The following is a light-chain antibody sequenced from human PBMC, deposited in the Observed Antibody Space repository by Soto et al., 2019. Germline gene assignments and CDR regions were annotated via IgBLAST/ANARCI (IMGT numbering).Light chain of an antibody. CDR2: DAS. V-gene: IGKV3-20*01. CDR3: QQYDNSPIT. Sequence: EIVLTQSPGTLSLSPGDRVTLSCRASQSVGNNYLAWYQQKPGQPPRLLIHDASRRATGIPDRFSGSGSETDFTLTISRLEPEDFAVYSCQQYDNSPITFGQGTRLEI. CDR1: QSVGNNY. J-gene: IGKJ5*01.